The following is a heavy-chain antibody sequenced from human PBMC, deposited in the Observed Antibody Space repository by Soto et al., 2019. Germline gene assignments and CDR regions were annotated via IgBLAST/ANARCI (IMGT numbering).Heavy chain of an antibody. Sequence: ASETLSLTCTVSGDSISSYYWSWIRQPPGKGLEWIGYIYYSGSTNYNPSLKSRVTISVDTSKNQFSLKLSSVTAADTAVYYCARALIAVAGTDYYYYGMDVWGQGTTVTVSS. CDR2: IYYSGST. V-gene: IGHV4-59*01. J-gene: IGHJ6*02. CDR1: GDSISSYY. D-gene: IGHD6-19*01. CDR3: ARALIAVAGTDYYYYGMDV.